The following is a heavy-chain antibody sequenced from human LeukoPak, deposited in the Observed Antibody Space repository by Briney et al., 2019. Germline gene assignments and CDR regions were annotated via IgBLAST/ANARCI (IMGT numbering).Heavy chain of an antibody. Sequence: QAGRSLRLSCAASGFTFSTYAMNWVRQAPGKGLEWVSLITGSGGNTYYADSVKGRFTISRDNSKNTLYLQMNSLRADDTAVYYCAKDDPNDYMPWIYWGQGTLVTVSS. CDR2: ITGSGGNT. V-gene: IGHV3-23*01. J-gene: IGHJ4*02. D-gene: IGHD4-11*01. CDR3: AKDDPNDYMPWIY. CDR1: GFTFSTYA.